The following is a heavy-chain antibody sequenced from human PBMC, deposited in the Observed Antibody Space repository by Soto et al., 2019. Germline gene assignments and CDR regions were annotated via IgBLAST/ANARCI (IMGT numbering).Heavy chain of an antibody. CDR2: ISGSGGST. Sequence: PGGSLRLSCAASGFTFSSYAMRWVRHAPGKGLEWVSAISGSGGSTYYADSVKGRFTISRDNSKNTLYLQMNSLRAEDTAIYYCAKSYYSVSGNSDYWGQGALVTVSS. J-gene: IGHJ4*02. D-gene: IGHD3-10*01. V-gene: IGHV3-23*01. CDR1: GFTFSSYA. CDR3: AKSYYSVSGNSDY.